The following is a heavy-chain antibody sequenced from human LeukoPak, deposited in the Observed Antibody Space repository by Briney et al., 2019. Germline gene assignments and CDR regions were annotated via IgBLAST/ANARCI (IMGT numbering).Heavy chain of an antibody. J-gene: IGHJ5*02. V-gene: IGHV4-4*02. Sequence: PSETLSLTCAVSGGSISSNHWWSWVRQPPGKGLEWIGEIYHSGSTNNNPSLKSRVTISVDTSKNQFSLKLSSVTAADTAVYYCAREGSSSWYYNWFDPWGQGTLVTVSS. D-gene: IGHD6-13*01. CDR1: GGSISSNHW. CDR2: IYHSGST. CDR3: AREGSSSWYYNWFDP.